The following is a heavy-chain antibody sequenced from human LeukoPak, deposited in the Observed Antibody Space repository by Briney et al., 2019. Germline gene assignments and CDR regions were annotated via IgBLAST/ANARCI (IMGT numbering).Heavy chain of an antibody. CDR3: ASGYSYGDTLNFDY. D-gene: IGHD5-18*01. V-gene: IGHV1-69*05. CDR2: IIPIFCTA. J-gene: IGHJ4*02. CDR1: GGTFSSYA. Sequence: ASVKVSCKASGGTFSSYAISWVRQAPGQGLEWMGGIIPIFCTANYAQKFQGRVTITTDESTSTAYMELSSLRSEDTAVYYCASGYSYGDTLNFDYWGQGTLVTVSS.